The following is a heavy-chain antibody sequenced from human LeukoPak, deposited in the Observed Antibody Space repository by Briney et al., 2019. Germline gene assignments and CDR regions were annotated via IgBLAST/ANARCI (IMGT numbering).Heavy chain of an antibody. CDR1: GGTFSSYA. CDR3: ARGAVTTSFGIDP. D-gene: IGHD4-17*01. J-gene: IGHJ5*02. CDR2: IIPIFGTA. V-gene: IGHV1-69*01. Sequence: ASVKVSCKASGGTFSSYAISWVRQAPGQGREWIGGIIPIFGTANYAQKFQGRVTITADESTSTAYMELSSLRSEDTAVYYCARGAVTTSFGIDPWGQGTLVAVSS.